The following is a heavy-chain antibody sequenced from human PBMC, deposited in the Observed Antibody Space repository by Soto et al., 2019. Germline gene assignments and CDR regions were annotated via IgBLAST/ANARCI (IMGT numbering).Heavy chain of an antibody. CDR3: AKVWYGNYYYYYGMDV. V-gene: IGHV3-30*18. Sequence: SCAASGFTFSSYGMHWVRQAPGKGLEWVAVISYDGSNKYYADSVKGRFTISRDNSKNTLYLQMNSLRAEDTAVYYCAKVWYGNYYYYYGMDVWGQGTTVTVSS. D-gene: IGHD6-13*01. CDR1: GFTFSSYG. CDR2: ISYDGSNK. J-gene: IGHJ6*02.